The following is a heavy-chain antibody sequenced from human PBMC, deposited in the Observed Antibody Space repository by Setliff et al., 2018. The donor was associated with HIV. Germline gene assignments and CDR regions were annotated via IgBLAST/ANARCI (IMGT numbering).Heavy chain of an antibody. D-gene: IGHD1-26*01. Sequence: SQTLSLTCTVSGDSITSGHFYWGWIRQAPGKGLEWIGNILDGRVTSYNPSLKSRVTISVDTTTNQVSLQVNSVTAVDTAVYYCARVPHRVVGTTTLLYHFDYWGLGTLVTVSS. CDR1: GDSITSGHFY. J-gene: IGHJ4*02. CDR3: ARVPHRVVGTTTLLYHFDY. V-gene: IGHV4-39*07. CDR2: ILDGRVT.